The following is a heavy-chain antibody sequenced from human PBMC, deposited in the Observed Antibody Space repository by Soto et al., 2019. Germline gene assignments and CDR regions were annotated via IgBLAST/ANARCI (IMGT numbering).Heavy chain of an antibody. CDR3: ARVSGSYYYGMDV. D-gene: IGHD1-26*01. V-gene: IGHV4-4*01. CDR2: IYHSGST. CDR1: GGSISSSNW. J-gene: IGHJ6*02. Sequence: QVQLQESGPGLVKPSGTLSLTCAVSGGSISSSNWWSWVRQPPGKGLEWIGEIYHSGSTNYNPSLKSRGTIAVDKAKNQFSLKLSSVTAADTAVYCCARVSGSYYYGMDVWGQGTTVTVSS.